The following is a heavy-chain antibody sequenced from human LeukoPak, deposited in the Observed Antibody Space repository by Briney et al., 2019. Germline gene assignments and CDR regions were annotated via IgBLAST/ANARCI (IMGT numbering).Heavy chain of an antibody. CDR3: AKPQSSLSHFYDS. D-gene: IGHD2-2*01. CDR2: IHYSGST. Sequence: SQTLSLTCTVSGGSISSGDHYWTWIRQPPGKGLEWIGYIHYSGSTYYNPSLKSRITISVDTSKKQFSLKVNSVTAADTAVYYCAKPQSSLSHFYDSWGQGTLVTASS. J-gene: IGHJ4*02. V-gene: IGHV4-30-4*08. CDR1: GGSISSGDHY.